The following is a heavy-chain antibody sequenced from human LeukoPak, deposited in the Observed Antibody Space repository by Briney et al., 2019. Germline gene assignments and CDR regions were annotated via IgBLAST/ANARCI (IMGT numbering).Heavy chain of an antibody. CDR1: GFMFSTSS. D-gene: IGHD3-22*01. CDR3: AKDGFLITMIVVGYFDY. V-gene: IGHV3-21*01. CDR2: VSSSSSYI. J-gene: IGHJ4*02. Sequence: PGGSLRLSCAASGFMFSTSSMNWVRQAPGKGLEWVSSVSSSSSYIYYADPVKGRFTISRDNAKNSLYLHMNSLRAEDTAVYYCAKDGFLITMIVVGYFDYWGQGTLVTVSS.